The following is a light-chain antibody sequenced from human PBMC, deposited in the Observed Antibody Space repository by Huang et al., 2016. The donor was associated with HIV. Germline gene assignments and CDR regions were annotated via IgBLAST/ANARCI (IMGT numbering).Light chain of an antibody. V-gene: IGKV1-12*01. Sequence: DIQMTQSPSSMSASVGDRVTITCRASQPISSWLAWYQQKPGKAPKLLIYGASTLESGVPSRFSGSGSRTDFTLTISSLQLEDFGTYYCQLATSGPVFGQGTKLEIK. CDR1: QPISSW. J-gene: IGKJ2*01. CDR2: GAS. CDR3: QLATSGPV.